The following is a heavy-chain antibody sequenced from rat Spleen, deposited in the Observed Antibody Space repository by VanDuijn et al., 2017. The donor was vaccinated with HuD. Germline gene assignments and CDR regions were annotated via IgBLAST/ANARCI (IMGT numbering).Heavy chain of an antibody. CDR1: GFTFSRYW. V-gene: IGHV5-58*01. D-gene: IGHD5-1*01. CDR2: VSNDGVNT. Sequence: EVQLVETGGGLVQPGKSLKLSCVASGFTFSRYWMYWVRQAPGKGLEWVSSVSNDGVNTYYPDSVKGRFTVSRDNAKSTLYLQMDSLRSEDTATYYCARVTGVFAYWGQGTLVTVSS. J-gene: IGHJ3*01. CDR3: ARVTGVFAY.